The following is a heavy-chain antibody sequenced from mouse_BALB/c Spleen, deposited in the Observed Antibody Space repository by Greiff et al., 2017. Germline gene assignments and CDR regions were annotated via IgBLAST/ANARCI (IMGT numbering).Heavy chain of an antibody. Sequence: EVQVVESGGGLVQPGGSLRLSCATSGFTFTDYYMSWVRQPPGKALEWLGFIRNKANGYTTEYSASVKGRFTISRDNSQSILYLQMNTLRAEDSATYYCARIYYDYDGFAYWGQGTLVTVSA. V-gene: IGHV7-3*02. CDR3: ARIYYDYDGFAY. CDR2: IRNKANGYTT. J-gene: IGHJ3*01. D-gene: IGHD2-4*01. CDR1: GFTFTDYY.